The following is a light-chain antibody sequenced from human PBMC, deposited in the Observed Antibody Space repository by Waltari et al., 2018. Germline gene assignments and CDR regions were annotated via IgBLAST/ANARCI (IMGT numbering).Light chain of an antibody. CDR1: RRDVGGYNY. Sequence: QSALTQPRSVSGSPGQSVTISCTGTRRDVGGYNYVSWYHQHPGKAPKLMIYDVSKRPSGVPGRFSGSKSGNTASLTISGLQAEDEADYYCCSYAGSYTVVFGGGTKLTVL. CDR3: CSYAGSYTVV. J-gene: IGLJ2*01. CDR2: DVS. V-gene: IGLV2-11*01.